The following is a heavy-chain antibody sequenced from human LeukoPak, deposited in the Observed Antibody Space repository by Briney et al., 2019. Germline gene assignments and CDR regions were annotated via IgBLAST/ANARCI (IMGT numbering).Heavy chain of an antibody. Sequence: SETLSLTCTVSGGSISSSSYYWGWIRQPPGKGLEWIGSIYYSGSTYYNPSLKSRVTISVDTSENQFSLKLSSVTATDTAVYYCARGYCSGGSCYGYWGQGTLVTVSP. J-gene: IGHJ4*02. CDR2: IYYSGST. CDR1: GGSISSSSYY. V-gene: IGHV4-39*01. CDR3: ARGYCSGGSCYGY. D-gene: IGHD2-15*01.